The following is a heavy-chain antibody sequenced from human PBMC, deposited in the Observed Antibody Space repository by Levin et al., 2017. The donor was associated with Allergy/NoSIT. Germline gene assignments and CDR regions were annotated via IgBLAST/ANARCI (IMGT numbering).Heavy chain of an antibody. CDR1: GFPLSSHW. CDR3: ARELTMGTSYQYDAFEI. Sequence: GGSLRLSCAASGFPLSSHWMHWVRQAPGKGLVWVSRINSDGSRRNYADAVKGRFTISRDDAKNTLYLQMNSLRAEDMAVYYCARELTMGTSYQYDAFEIWGQGTMVTVSS. CDR2: INSDGSRR. D-gene: IGHD3-10*01. J-gene: IGHJ3*02. V-gene: IGHV3-74*01.